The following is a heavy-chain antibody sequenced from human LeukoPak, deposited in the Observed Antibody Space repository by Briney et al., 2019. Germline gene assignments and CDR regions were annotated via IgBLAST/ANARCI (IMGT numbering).Heavy chain of an antibody. J-gene: IGHJ4*02. V-gene: IGHV1-18*01. CDR3: AREVDTTYYFDY. Sequence: ASVKVSCTASGYTFTSYGISWVRQAPGQGLEWMGWISAYNGNTNYAQKLQGRVTMTTDTSTSTAYMELRSLRSDDTAVYYCAREVDTTYYFDYWGQGTLVTVSS. CDR2: ISAYNGNT. D-gene: IGHD5-18*01. CDR1: GYTFTSYG.